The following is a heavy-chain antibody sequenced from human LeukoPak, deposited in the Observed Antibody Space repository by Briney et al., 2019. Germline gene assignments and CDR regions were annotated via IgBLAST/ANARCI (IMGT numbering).Heavy chain of an antibody. J-gene: IGHJ4*02. D-gene: IGHD6-13*01. CDR3: ARDSRSSPWGDFDY. CDR1: GYTFTGYY. V-gene: IGHV1-2*02. CDR2: INPNSGGT. Sequence: ASVKVSCKASGYTFTGYYMHWVRQAPGQGLEWMGWINPNSGGTNYAQKFQGRVTMTRDTSISTDYLELSRLRSDDTAVYYCARDSRSSPWGDFDYWGQGTLVTVSS.